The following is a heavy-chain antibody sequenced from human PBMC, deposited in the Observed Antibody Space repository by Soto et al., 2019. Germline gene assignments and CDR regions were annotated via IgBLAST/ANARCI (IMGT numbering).Heavy chain of an antibody. J-gene: IGHJ5*02. CDR1: GYSISSGYY. CDR2: IYHSGST. D-gene: IGHD2-2*01. Sequence: SETLSLTCAVSGYSISSGYYWGWIRQPPGKGLEWIGSIYHSGSTYYNPSLKSRVTISVDTSKNQFSLKLSSVTAADTAVYYCARELVVPAAILNWFDPWGQGTLVTAPQ. V-gene: IGHV4-38-2*02. CDR3: ARELVVPAAILNWFDP.